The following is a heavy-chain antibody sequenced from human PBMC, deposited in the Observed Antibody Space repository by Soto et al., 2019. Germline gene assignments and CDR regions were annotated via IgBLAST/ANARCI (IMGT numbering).Heavy chain of an antibody. CDR1: GYPFSDNQ. J-gene: IGHJ5*02. Sequence: ASVKVSCKASGYPFSDNQIHWLRRAPGQGLEWMGRINPKSDDTNYAQKFQGRVTMTRDTSIDTAYLELTGLTSDDAATYYCARKHSLDYIRWGLDPWGQGTLVTVSS. V-gene: IGHV1-2*02. CDR3: ARKHSLDYIRWGLDP. D-gene: IGHD4-4*01. CDR2: INPKSDDT.